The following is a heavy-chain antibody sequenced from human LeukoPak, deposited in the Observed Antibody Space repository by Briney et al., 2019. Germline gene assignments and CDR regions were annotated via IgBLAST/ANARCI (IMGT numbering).Heavy chain of an antibody. CDR1: GFTVSSNY. CDR3: ARMGLAAAFDY. Sequence: GGSLRLSCAASGFTVSSNYMSWVRQAPGKGLEWVSVIYSGGSTYYADSVKGRFTISRDNSKNTLYLQMNSLRAEDTAVYYCARMGLAAAFDYWGHGTLVTVSS. D-gene: IGHD6-13*01. V-gene: IGHV3-53*01. J-gene: IGHJ4*01. CDR2: IYSGGST.